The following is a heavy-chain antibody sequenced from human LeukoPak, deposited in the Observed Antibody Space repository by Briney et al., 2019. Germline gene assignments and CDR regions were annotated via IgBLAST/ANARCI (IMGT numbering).Heavy chain of an antibody. CDR1: GFSFNNYA. V-gene: IGHV3-23*01. D-gene: IGHD5-12*01. CDR3: AKGAYDYIEIAYFDY. J-gene: IGHJ4*02. CDR2: IIGSSGST. Sequence: LGGSLRLSCVASGFSFNNYAMNWVRPAPGKGLEWVSLIIGSSGSTLYADSVKGRFTISRDKSKNTLYLQMNSLRAEDTAVYYCAKGAYDYIEIAYFDYWGQGSLVTVSS.